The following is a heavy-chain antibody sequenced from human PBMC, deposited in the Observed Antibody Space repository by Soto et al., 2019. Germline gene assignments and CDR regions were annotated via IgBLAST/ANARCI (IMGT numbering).Heavy chain of an antibody. V-gene: IGHV4-31*03. D-gene: IGHD3-3*01. CDR3: ARSISP. CDR1: GGSISSGGYY. Sequence: QVQLQESGPGLVKPSQTLSLTCTVSGGSISSGGYYWSWIRQHPGKGLDPQHPGKGLAWIGYIYYSGFTYYNPSLKSRVTISVDTSKNQFSLKLSSVTAADTAVYYCARSISPWGQGTLVTVSS. J-gene: IGHJ5*02. CDR2: IYYSGFT.